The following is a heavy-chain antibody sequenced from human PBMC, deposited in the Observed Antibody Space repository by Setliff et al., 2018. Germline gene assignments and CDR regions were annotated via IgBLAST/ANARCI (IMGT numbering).Heavy chain of an antibody. V-gene: IGHV3-30*02. J-gene: IGHJ6*02. CDR2: IRYDGSNK. CDR3: AKGTPQDYYSMDV. CDR1: GLTFSSYG. Sequence: GSLRLSCAASGLTFSSYGMHWVRQAPGKGLEWVAFIRYDGSNKYYADSVKGRFTISRDNSKNTLYLQMNSLRAEDTAVYYCAKGTPQDYYSMDVWGQGTTVTVSS.